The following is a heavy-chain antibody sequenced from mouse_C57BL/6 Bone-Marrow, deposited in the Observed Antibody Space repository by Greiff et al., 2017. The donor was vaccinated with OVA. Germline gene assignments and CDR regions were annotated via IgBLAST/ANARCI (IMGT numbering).Heavy chain of an antibody. J-gene: IGHJ3*01. CDR3: ASNNYGSSYLAWFAY. CDR2: IYPRSGNT. CDR1: GYTFTSYG. Sequence: VQLQQSGAELARPGASVKLSCKASGYTFTSYGISWVKQRPGQGLEWIGEIYPRSGNTYYNEKFKGKATLTADKSSSTAYMELRSLTSEDSAVYFCASNNYGSSYLAWFAYWGQGTLVTVSA. D-gene: IGHD1-1*01. V-gene: IGHV1-81*01.